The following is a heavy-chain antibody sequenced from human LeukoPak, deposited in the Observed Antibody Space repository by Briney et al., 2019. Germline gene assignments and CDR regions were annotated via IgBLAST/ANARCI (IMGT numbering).Heavy chain of an antibody. CDR1: GGSISSGGYY. J-gene: IGHJ3*02. CDR3: ARGLHTYAFDI. Sequence: SETLSLTCTVSGGSISSGGYYWSWIRQHPGKGLEWIGYIYYSGSTYYNPSLKSRVTISVDTSKNQFSQKLSSVTAADTAVYYCARGLHTYAFDIRGQGTMVTVSS. CDR2: IYYSGST. V-gene: IGHV4-31*03. D-gene: IGHD2-21*01.